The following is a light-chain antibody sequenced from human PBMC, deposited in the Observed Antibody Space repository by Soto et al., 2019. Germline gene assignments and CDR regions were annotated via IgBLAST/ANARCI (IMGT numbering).Light chain of an antibody. CDR3: QQLYSFPLT. CDR1: QDFSNF. V-gene: IGKV1-9*01. CDR2: DAS. Sequence: DIQLTQSPSFLSASIVSRVTITCRASQDFSNFLAWYQQKPGRAPKLLMYDASTLQSGVPSRFSGSGSGTEFTLTISSLQPEDFATYYCQQLYSFPLTFGQGTKVDI. J-gene: IGKJ1*01.